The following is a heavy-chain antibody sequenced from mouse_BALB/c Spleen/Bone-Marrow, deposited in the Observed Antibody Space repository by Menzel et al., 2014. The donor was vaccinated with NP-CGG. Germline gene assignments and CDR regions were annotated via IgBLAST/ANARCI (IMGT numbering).Heavy chain of an antibody. V-gene: IGHV1S135*01. CDR3: ARIGIGNIGGAY. J-gene: IGHJ3*01. Sequence: VQLQQSGPELVKPGASVKVSCKASGYAFTSYNMYWVKQSHGKSLEWIGYTDPYNGGTSYNQKFKGKATLTVDKSSSTAYMHLNSLTSEDSAVYYCARIGIGNIGGAYWGQGTLVTVSA. CDR1: GYAFTSYN. D-gene: IGHD4-1*01. CDR2: TDPYNGGT.